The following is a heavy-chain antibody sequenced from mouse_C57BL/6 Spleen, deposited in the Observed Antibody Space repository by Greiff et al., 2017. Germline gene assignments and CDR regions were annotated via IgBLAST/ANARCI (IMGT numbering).Heavy chain of an antibody. J-gene: IGHJ1*03. V-gene: IGHV1-64*01. CDR2: IHPNSGST. CDR3: ARSDGYYWYFDV. CDR1: GYTFTSYW. Sequence: VQLQQPGAELVKPGASVKLSCKASGYTFTSYWMHWVKQRPGQGLEWIGMIHPNSGSTNYNEKFKSKVTLTVDKSSSTAYLQLSSLTSEDSAVYYCARSDGYYWYFDVWGTGTTVTVSS. D-gene: IGHD2-3*01.